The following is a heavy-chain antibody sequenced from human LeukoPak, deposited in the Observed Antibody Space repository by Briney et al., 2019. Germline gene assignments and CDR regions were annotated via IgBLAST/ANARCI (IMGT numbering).Heavy chain of an antibody. CDR1: GFSFSNYV. CDR3: ARGHVWFDP. CDR2: IKKDGSEK. V-gene: IGHV3-7*05. Sequence: GGSLRLSCAASGFSFSNYVMTWVRQAPGKGLEWVANIKKDGSEKYYVDSVKARFPISRDNAKNSLYLQMNSLRAEDMAVYYCARGHVWFDPWGQGTLVTASS. J-gene: IGHJ5*02.